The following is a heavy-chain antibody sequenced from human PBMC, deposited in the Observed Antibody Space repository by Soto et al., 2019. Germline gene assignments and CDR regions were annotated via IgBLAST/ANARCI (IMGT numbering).Heavy chain of an antibody. CDR1: GGTFSSDA. V-gene: IGHV1-69*15. CDR3: ARDKAMDTLYYFDS. Sequence: QVQLVQSGAEVKKPGSSVKVSCKASGGTFSSDAFSWVRQAPGQGLEWMGTVIPMFSTSNYAQKFQGRLTIXAXEXXSTAYMELTTLRSDDTAVYFCARDKAMDTLYYFDSWGQGSQVTVSS. J-gene: IGHJ4*02. CDR2: VIPMFSTS.